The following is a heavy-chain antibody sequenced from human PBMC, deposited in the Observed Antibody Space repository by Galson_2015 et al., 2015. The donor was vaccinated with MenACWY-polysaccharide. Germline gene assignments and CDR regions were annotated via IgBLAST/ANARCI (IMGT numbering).Heavy chain of an antibody. Sequence: SVKVSCKASGGTFSSYAISSVRQAPGHGLEWMGGVIPIFGTANYAQKFQGRVTITADESTSTAYMELSSLRSEDTAVYYCARVPYDFWSGYYRYYFDYWGQGALVTVSS. J-gene: IGHJ4*02. CDR2: VIPIFGTA. D-gene: IGHD3-3*01. CDR1: GGTFSSYA. V-gene: IGHV1-69*13. CDR3: ARVPYDFWSGYYRYYFDY.